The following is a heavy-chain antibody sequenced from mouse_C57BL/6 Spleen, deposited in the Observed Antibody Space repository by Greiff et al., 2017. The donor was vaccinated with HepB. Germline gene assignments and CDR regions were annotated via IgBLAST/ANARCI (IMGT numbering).Heavy chain of an antibody. CDR1: GYAFSSYW. CDR3: AREDYYGSSYFDY. CDR2: IYPGDGDT. V-gene: IGHV1-80*01. Sequence: QVQLQQSGAELVKPGASVKISCKASGYAFSSYWMNWVKQRPGKGLEWIGQIYPGDGDTNYNGKFKGKATLTADKSSSTAYMQLSSLTSEDSAVYFCAREDYYGSSYFDYWGQGTTLTVSS. D-gene: IGHD1-1*01. J-gene: IGHJ2*01.